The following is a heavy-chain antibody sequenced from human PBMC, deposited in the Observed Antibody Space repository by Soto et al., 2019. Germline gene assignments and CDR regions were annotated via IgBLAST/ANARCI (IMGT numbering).Heavy chain of an antibody. D-gene: IGHD3-3*01. CDR2: IIPIFGTA. CDR1: GGTFSSYA. J-gene: IGHJ4*02. Sequence: GASVKVSCKASGGTFSSYAISWVRQAPGQGLEWMGGIIPIFGTANYAQKFQGRVTITADESTSTAYMELSSLRSEDTAAYYCARDFLSGPSPSHYDFWSGYPSDWGQGTLVTVSS. V-gene: IGHV1-69*13. CDR3: ARDFLSGPSPSHYDFWSGYPSD.